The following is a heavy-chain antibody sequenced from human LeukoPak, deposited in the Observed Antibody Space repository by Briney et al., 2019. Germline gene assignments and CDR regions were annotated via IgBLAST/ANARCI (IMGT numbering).Heavy chain of an antibody. J-gene: IGHJ4*02. D-gene: IGHD6-13*01. V-gene: IGHV1-2*02. Sequence: AASVKVPCKASGYTFTGYYMHWVRQAPGQGLEWMGWINPNSGGTNYAQKFQGRVTMTRDTSISTAYMELSRLRSDDTAVYYCARDFRIAAHYFDYWAREPWSPSPQ. CDR1: GYTFTGYY. CDR3: ARDFRIAAHYFDY. CDR2: INPNSGGT.